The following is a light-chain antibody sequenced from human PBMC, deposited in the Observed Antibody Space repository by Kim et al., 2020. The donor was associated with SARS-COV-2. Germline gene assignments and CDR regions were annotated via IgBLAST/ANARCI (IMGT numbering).Light chain of an antibody. V-gene: IGKV1-27*01. CDR1: QGISNY. J-gene: IGKJ1*01. CDR3: QKYIGAPRT. CDR2: DAS. Sequence: AAVGDSVTITCRASQGISNYLAWYLQKPGKVPRLLIYDASTLQSGVPSRFSGSGSGTDFTLTISSLQPEDVATYYCQKYIGAPRTFGQGTKVDIK.